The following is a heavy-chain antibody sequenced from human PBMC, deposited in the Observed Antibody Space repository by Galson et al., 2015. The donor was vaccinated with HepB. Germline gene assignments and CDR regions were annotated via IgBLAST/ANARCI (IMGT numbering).Heavy chain of an antibody. V-gene: IGHV3-21*01. CDR3: SRNWSDDYETFDF. CDR2: ISSSSNFI. J-gene: IGHJ4*02. CDR1: GFTFSSYT. D-gene: IGHD4-17*01. Sequence: LRLSCAASGFTFSSYTMNWVRQAPGKGLEWVSSISSSSNFIHYAGSVRGRFTISRDNAKDSLFLQMNSLRAEDTAVYHCSRNWSDDYETFDFWGQGTLVTVSS.